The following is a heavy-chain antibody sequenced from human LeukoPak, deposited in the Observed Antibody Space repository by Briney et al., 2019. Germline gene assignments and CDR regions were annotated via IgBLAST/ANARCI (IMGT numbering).Heavy chain of an antibody. CDR1: GGSIRSSSYY. CDR3: ARLGGDIVVVPAAIFFDY. D-gene: IGHD2-2*01. J-gene: IGHJ4*02. Sequence: SETLSLTCTVSGGSIRSSSYYWRWIRQPPGKGLEWIGGIYYSGITYYNPSLKSRVTISVDTSKNQFSPKLSSVTAADTAVYYCARLGGDIVVVPAAIFFDYWGQGTLVTVSS. V-gene: IGHV4-39*01. CDR2: IYYSGIT.